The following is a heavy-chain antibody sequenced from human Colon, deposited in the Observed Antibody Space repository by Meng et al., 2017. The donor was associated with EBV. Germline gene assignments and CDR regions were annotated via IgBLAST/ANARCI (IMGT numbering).Heavy chain of an antibody. J-gene: IGHJ4*02. CDR2: IDDSVSI. V-gene: IGHV4-4*02. D-gene: IGHD1-26*01. Sequence: GPGLGNPSGTLSLPFGCFGVSISSNIRWTWVRQPPGKGLELIGDIDDSVSINYNPSLNSRISISLDKSKNHFSLKVNSVTAADTAVYYCARGKQDAWELLAYWGQGALVTVSS. CDR1: GVSISSNIR. CDR3: ARGKQDAWELLAY.